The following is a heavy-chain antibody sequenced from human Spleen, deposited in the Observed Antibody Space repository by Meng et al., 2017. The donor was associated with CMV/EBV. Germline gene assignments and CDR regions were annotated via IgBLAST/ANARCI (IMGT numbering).Heavy chain of an antibody. D-gene: IGHD2-21*01. CDR3: AKEGYFSGIVDY. CDR1: GFTFSSYT. Sequence: SCAASGFTFSSYTMSWVRQAPGKGLGWVSIIYSGAGSTNYVGSVKGRFTISRDDSKNTLYLEMNSLRAEDTAVYYCAKEGYFSGIVDYWGQGNLVTVSS. CDR2: IYSGAGST. V-gene: IGHV3-23*03. J-gene: IGHJ4*02.